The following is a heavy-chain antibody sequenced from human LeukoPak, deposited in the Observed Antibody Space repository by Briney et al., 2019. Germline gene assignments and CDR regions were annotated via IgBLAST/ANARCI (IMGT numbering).Heavy chain of an antibody. Sequence: SETLSLTCAVYGGSFSGYYWSWIRQPPGKGLEWIGYIYYSGSTNYNPSLKSRVTISVDTSKNQFSLKLSSVTAADTAVYYCASLGDSSSWYTDYWGQGTLVTVSS. CDR1: GGSFSGYY. D-gene: IGHD6-13*01. V-gene: IGHV4-59*08. CDR2: IYYSGST. J-gene: IGHJ4*02. CDR3: ASLGDSSSWYTDY.